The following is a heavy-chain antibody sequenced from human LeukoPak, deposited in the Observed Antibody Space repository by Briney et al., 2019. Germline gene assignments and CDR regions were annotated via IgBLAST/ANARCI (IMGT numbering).Heavy chain of an antibody. Sequence: GRSLRLSCAASGLKFDDYAMHWVRQAPGKGLEWVSGISWHSGSIGYADSVKGRFTISRDSAKNSLFLQMNSLRPEDTALYYCAKDIGRRRSSGYLGSGAFDIWGQGTMVTVSS. CDR3: AKDIGRRRSSGYLGSGAFDI. D-gene: IGHD3-22*01. CDR1: GLKFDDYA. CDR2: ISWHSGSI. V-gene: IGHV3-9*01. J-gene: IGHJ3*02.